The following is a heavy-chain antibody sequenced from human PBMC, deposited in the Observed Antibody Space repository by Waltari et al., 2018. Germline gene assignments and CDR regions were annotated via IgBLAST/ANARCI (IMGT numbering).Heavy chain of an antibody. CDR1: GFTFSSYA. CDR3: AKDLGGSGSYYADDAFDI. V-gene: IGHV3-23*04. J-gene: IGHJ3*02. CDR2: ISGSGGST. Sequence: EVQLVESGGGLVQPGGSLRLSCAASGFTFSSYAMSWVRQAPGQGLEWVSAISGSGGSTYYADSVKGRFTISRDNSKNTLYLQMNSLRAEDTAVYYCAKDLGGSGSYYADDAFDIWGQGTMVTVSS. D-gene: IGHD1-26*01.